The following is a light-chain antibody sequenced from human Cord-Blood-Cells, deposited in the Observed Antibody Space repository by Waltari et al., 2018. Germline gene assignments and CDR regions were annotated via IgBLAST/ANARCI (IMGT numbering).Light chain of an antibody. J-gene: IGLJ3*02. V-gene: IGLV2-23*03. CDR1: SSDVGSYKL. CDR3: CSYAGSSTFGV. CDR2: EGS. Sequence: QSALTQPASVSGSPGQLITISCTGTSSDVGSYKLVSRYQQHPGTAPKLRIYEGSKLTSGVSNRFSGSMSGNTASLTIAGLQAEDDAEYYCCSYAGSSTFGVFGGGTKLTVL.